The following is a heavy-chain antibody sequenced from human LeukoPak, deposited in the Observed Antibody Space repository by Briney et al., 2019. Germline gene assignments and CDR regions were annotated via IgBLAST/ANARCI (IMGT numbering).Heavy chain of an antibody. CDR2: ISSSSSYR. J-gene: IGHJ4*02. Sequence: KPGGSLRLSCAASGFTFDDYAMHWVRQAPGKGLEWVSSISSSSSYRYYADSVKGRFTISRDNAKNSLYLQMNSLRDEDTAVYYCARAPLPRGLSQYDYWGQGALVTVSS. D-gene: IGHD5/OR15-5a*01. CDR1: GFTFDDYA. V-gene: IGHV3-21*01. CDR3: ARAPLPRGLSQYDY.